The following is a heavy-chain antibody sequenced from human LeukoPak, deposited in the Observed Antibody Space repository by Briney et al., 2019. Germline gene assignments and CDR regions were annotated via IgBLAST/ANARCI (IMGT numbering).Heavy chain of an antibody. V-gene: IGHV1-24*01. Sequence: GASVEVSCKVSGYNLTELSMHWVRQAPGKGLEWMGGFDPEDGETIYAQKFQGRVTMTEDTSTDTAYMELSSLRSEDTAVYYCATPNRPVSGSYPTTTYYYYYGMDVWGQGTTVTVSS. CDR2: FDPEDGET. J-gene: IGHJ6*02. CDR1: GYNLTELS. D-gene: IGHD1-26*01. CDR3: ATPNRPVSGSYPTTTYYYYYGMDV.